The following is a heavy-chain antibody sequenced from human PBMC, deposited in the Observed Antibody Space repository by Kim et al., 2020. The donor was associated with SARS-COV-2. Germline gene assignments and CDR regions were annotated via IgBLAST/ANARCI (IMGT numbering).Heavy chain of an antibody. J-gene: IGHJ4*02. CDR1: GFTFSNFW. CDR3: VASLCDY. D-gene: IGHD5-12*01. V-gene: IGHV3-74*01. Sequence: GGSLRLSCTASGFTFSNFWMHWVRQAPGEGLEWVSRINNDGKITTYAGSVKGRFTISRDNAKNTLYLQMNSLGAEDTAVYYCVASLCDYWGQGTLVAVSS. CDR2: INNDGKIT.